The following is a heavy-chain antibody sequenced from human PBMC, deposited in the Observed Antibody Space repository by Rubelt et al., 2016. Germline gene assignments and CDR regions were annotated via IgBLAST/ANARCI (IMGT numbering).Heavy chain of an antibody. CDR1: GFTFSTYG. J-gene: IGHJ4*02. CDR2: IWYDGSNK. Sequence: ESGGGVVQPGRSLRLSCAASGFTFSTYGMHWVRQAPGKGLEWVAVIWYDGSNKYYADSVKGRFTISRDNSKNTLYLQMNSLRAEDTAVYYCARVARVDTAMVTVDYWGQGTLVTVSS. V-gene: IGHV3-33*01. D-gene: IGHD5-18*01. CDR3: ARVARVDTAMVTVDY.